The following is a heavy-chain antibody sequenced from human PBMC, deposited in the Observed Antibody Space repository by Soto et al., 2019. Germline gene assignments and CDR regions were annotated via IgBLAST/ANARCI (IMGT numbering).Heavy chain of an antibody. CDR1: GGTFSSYS. V-gene: IGHV1-69*05. Sequence: SVKVSCKASGGTFSSYSISWVRQAPVQGLEWMGGIIPIFGNTKYSQKFQGRVTITRDTSASTAYMELSSLRSEDTAVYYCARCASGYYYSDYWGQGTLVTVSS. D-gene: IGHD3-22*01. J-gene: IGHJ4*02. CDR2: IIPIFGNT. CDR3: ARCASGYYYSDY.